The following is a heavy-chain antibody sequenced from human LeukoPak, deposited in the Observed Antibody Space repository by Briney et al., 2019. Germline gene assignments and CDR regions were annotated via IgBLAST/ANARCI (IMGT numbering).Heavy chain of an antibody. D-gene: IGHD6-13*01. CDR3: ARDPSVKGSSWYRGDYFDY. CDR1: GFTFSSYS. V-gene: IGHV3-21*01. J-gene: IGHJ4*02. Sequence: GGPLRLSCAASGFTFSSYSMNWVRQAPGKGLEWVSSISSSSSYIYYADSVKGRFTISRDNAKNSLYLQMNSLRAEDTAVYYCARDPSVKGSSWYRGDYFDYWGQGTLVTVPS. CDR2: ISSSSSYI.